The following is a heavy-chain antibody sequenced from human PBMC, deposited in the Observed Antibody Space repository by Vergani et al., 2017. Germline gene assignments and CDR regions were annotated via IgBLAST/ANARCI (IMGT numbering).Heavy chain of an antibody. CDR1: GFTFNHYA. Sequence: EVQLLESGGDLVQPGGSLRLSCAASGFTFNHYAMNWVRQAPGKGLEWVSGISGSGGSTYYAGSVKGRFTISRDSSTNPLYLQMNSLSAGDTAVYYCAKANPRNSGYDYLYYYHAMDVWGQGTTVTVSS. V-gene: IGHV3-23*01. CDR3: AKANPRNSGYDYLYYYHAMDV. CDR2: ISGSGGST. D-gene: IGHD5-12*01. J-gene: IGHJ6*02.